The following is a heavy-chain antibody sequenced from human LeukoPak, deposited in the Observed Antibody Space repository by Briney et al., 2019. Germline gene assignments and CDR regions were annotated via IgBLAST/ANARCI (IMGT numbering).Heavy chain of an antibody. D-gene: IGHD3-3*01. Sequence: SETLSLTCAVYGGSFSGYYWSWIRQPPGKGLEWIGEINHSGSTNYNPSLKSRVTISVDTSKNQFSLKLSSVTAADTAVYYCAREAEYYDFWSGYRNWFDPWGQGTLVTVSS. CDR1: GGSFSGYY. CDR3: AREAEYYDFWSGYRNWFDP. CDR2: INHSGST. V-gene: IGHV4-34*01. J-gene: IGHJ5*02.